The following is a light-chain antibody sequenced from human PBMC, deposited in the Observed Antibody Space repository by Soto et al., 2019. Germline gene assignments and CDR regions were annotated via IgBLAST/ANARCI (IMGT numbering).Light chain of an antibody. Sequence: EKVMTQSPAALSVSPGERATLSCRASQSVNSNLAWYQQKAGQAPRLLHYGASTRATGIPARFSGSASGTEFTLTISSLQSEDSAVYYCQEYNDCPLTLGGWTKVEIK. J-gene: IGKJ4*01. CDR1: QSVNSN. V-gene: IGKV3-15*01. CDR3: QEYNDCPLT. CDR2: GAS.